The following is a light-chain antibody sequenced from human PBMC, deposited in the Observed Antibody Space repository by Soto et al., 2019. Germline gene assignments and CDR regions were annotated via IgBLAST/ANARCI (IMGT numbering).Light chain of an antibody. Sequence: QSVLKQPPSGSGDPGQRVTTSCNGSRYNFWAGYDVHWYQQLPGTAPNLLIYGNSNRPSGVPDRFSGSKSGTSASLAITGLQAEDEADYYCQSYDSSLSSYVFGTGTKVPVL. V-gene: IGLV1-40*01. CDR3: QSYDSSLSSYV. J-gene: IGLJ1*01. CDR2: GNS. CDR1: RYNFWAGYD.